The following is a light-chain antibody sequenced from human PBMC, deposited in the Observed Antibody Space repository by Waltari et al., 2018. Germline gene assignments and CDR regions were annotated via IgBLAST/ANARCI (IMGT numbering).Light chain of an antibody. CDR2: GGT. CDR3: CSYAGSSTSSVV. J-gene: IGLJ1*01. CDR1: NRNVGGYSL. Sequence: QSALTQPASVSGSPGQSPTIPSPGSNRNVGGYSLVSWYQQHPGKAPNLRIYGGTKRPSGVAHRFSGSKSGNTASLTISGLQTEDEADYYGCSYAGSSTSSVVFGTGTKVIVL. V-gene: IGLV2-23*01.